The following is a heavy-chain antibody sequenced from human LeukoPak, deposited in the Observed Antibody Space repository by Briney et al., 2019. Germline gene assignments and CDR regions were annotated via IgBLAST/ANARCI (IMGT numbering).Heavy chain of an antibody. CDR2: ISGSGGST. V-gene: IGHV3-23*01. Sequence: PGGSLRLSCAASGFTFSSYAMSWVRQAPGKGLEWVSAISGSGGSTYYADSVKGRLTISRDNSKNTLYLQMNSLRAEDTAVYYCASPPRGTRTQNYFDYWGQGTLVTVSS. D-gene: IGHD2-2*01. J-gene: IGHJ4*02. CDR1: GFTFSSYA. CDR3: ASPPRGTRTQNYFDY.